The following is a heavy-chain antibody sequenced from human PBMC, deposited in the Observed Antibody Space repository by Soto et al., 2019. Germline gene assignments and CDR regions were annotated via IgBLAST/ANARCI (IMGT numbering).Heavy chain of an antibody. CDR1: GGTFSSYA. V-gene: IGHV1-69*12. Sequence: QVQLVQSGAEVKKPGSSVKVSCKASGGTFSSYAISWVRQAPGQGLEWMGGIIPIFGTANYAQKFQGRVTITADESTSTADMELSSLRSEDTAVYYCARGISDYVWGSCQERDVSFDYWGQGTLVTVSS. D-gene: IGHD3-16*01. J-gene: IGHJ4*02. CDR2: IIPIFGTA. CDR3: ARGISDYVWGSCQERDVSFDY.